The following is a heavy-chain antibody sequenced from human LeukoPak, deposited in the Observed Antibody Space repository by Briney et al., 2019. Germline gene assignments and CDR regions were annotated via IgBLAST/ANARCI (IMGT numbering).Heavy chain of an antibody. J-gene: IGHJ4*02. Sequence: ASVKVSCKASGYTFTGYFVHWVRQAPGQGLEWMGWINPDGGGTNYAQKFQGRVTMTRDTSISTAYMELNRLGSDDTAVYYCAPSGTYRSTDYYFDYWGQGTLVTVSS. D-gene: IGHD1-26*01. CDR2: INPDGGGT. CDR1: GYTFTGYF. V-gene: IGHV1-2*02. CDR3: APSGTYRSTDYYFDY.